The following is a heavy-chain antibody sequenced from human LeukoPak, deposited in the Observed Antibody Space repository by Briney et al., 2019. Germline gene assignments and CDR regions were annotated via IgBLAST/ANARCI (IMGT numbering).Heavy chain of an antibody. Sequence: PSETLSLTCTVSGGSISSSSYYWGWIRQPPGKGLEWIGSIYYSGSTYYNPSLKSRVTISVDTSKNQFSLKLSSVTAADTAVYYCARDGELSTMVRGDYWGQGTLVTVSS. CDR1: GGSISSSSYY. CDR2: IYYSGST. D-gene: IGHD3-10*01. J-gene: IGHJ4*02. CDR3: ARDGELSTMVRGDY. V-gene: IGHV4-39*07.